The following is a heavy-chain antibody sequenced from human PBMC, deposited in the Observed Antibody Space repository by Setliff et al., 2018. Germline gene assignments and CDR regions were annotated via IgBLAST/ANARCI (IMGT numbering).Heavy chain of an antibody. J-gene: IGHJ3*02. CDR3: ARIHARNTYARNAFEI. CDR1: GFSLNTGGMS. V-gene: IGHV2-70*17. Sequence: SGPTLVNPPQTLTLTCTYSGFSLNTGGMSLSWIRQPPGKALEWLARIEWNDEKFYNTSLKTRFTISKDPFKNQVVLTVINLDPLDTATYYCARIHARNTYARNAFEIWGQGAKVTVSS. D-gene: IGHD2-2*01. CDR2: IEWNDEK.